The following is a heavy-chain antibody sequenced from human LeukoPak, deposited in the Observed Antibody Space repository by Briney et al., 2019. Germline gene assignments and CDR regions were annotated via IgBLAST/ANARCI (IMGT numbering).Heavy chain of an antibody. CDR2: ISGSGGNT. D-gene: IGHD3-22*01. J-gene: IGHJ4*02. CDR1: GFTFSSYA. CDR3: ARGMSATSGYLELEY. Sequence: TGGSLRLSCAASGFTFSSYAMSWVRQSPGKGLEWVSAISGSGGNTYSADSVKGRCTISRDNSKKTLFLHMNSLRAEDTAVYYCARGMSATSGYLELEYWGQGTLVPVST. V-gene: IGHV3-23*01.